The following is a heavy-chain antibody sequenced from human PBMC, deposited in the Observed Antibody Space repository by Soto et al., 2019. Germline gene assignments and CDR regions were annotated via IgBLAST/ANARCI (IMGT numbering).Heavy chain of an antibody. CDR3: ARGGHSRGWGFDS. J-gene: IGHJ4*02. V-gene: IGHV3-23*01. CDR2: IGGSVENT. D-gene: IGHD6-19*01. Sequence: PGGSLRLSCAAYGFTFSNYARSWVRQAPGKELEWGATIGGSVENTFYADSVKGRFTISRDNSESTLYLQMNNLRSEDTAVYYCARGGHSRGWGFDSWGQGSLVTVSS. CDR1: GFTFSNYA.